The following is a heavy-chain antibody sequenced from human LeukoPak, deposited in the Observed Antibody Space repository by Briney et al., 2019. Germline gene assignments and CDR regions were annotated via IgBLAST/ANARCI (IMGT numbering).Heavy chain of an antibody. Sequence: GGSLRLSCAASGFTFSSYAMSWVRQAPGKGLEWVSAISGSGGSTYYADSVKGRFTISRDNSKNTLYLQMNSLRAEDTAVYYCAKDLKQWLVTLGVDYWGQGTLVTVSS. D-gene: IGHD6-19*01. CDR3: AKDLKQWLVTLGVDY. CDR1: GFTFSSYA. V-gene: IGHV3-23*01. J-gene: IGHJ4*02. CDR2: ISGSGGST.